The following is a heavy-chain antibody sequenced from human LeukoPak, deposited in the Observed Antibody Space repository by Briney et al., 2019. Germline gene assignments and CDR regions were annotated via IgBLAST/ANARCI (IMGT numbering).Heavy chain of an antibody. D-gene: IGHD3-16*01. V-gene: IGHV5-51*01. J-gene: IGHJ4*02. CDR1: EYSFTTYW. CDR3: ARYPRGEGFDF. Sequence: GESLEISCKGFEYSFTTYWIGWVRQMPGRGLEWMGITYPNDSDTIYSPSFQGQVTISADKSISTAYLQCGSLKASDTAMYYCARYPRGEGFDFWGQGTLVTVSS. CDR2: TYPNDSDT.